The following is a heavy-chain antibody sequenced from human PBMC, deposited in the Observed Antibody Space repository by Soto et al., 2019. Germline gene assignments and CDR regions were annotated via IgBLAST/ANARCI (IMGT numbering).Heavy chain of an antibody. D-gene: IGHD6-6*01. CDR3: ARGRIAARPSDY. CDR1: GGSFSGYY. V-gene: IGHV4-34*01. J-gene: IGHJ4*02. CDR2: INHSGST. Sequence: SETLSLTCAVYGGSFSGYYWSWIRQPPGKGLEWIGEINHSGSTNYNPSLKSRVTISVDTSKNQFSLKLSSVTAADTAVYYCARGRIAARPSDYWGQGTLVTVSS.